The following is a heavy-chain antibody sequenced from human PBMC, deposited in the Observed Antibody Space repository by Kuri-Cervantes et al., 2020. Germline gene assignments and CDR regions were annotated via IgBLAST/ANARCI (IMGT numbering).Heavy chain of an antibody. CDR3: AGAQIGYCSGGSCYYLYYYYGMDV. CDR2: ISASGGST. CDR1: GFTFSNHA. V-gene: IGHV3-23*01. Sequence: GESLKISCAASGFTFSNHAMSWVRQAPGKGLEWVSTISASGGSTYYADSVKGRFTISRDNSKNTLYLQMNSLRAEDTAVYYCAGAQIGYCSGGSCYYLYYYYGMDVWGQGTTVTVSS. D-gene: IGHD2-15*01. J-gene: IGHJ6*02.